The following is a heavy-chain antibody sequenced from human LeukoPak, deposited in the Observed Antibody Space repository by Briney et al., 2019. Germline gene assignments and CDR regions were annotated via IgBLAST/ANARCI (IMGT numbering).Heavy chain of an antibody. D-gene: IGHD1-26*01. J-gene: IGHJ2*01. V-gene: IGHV4-34*01. CDR2: INYSGST. Sequence: SETLSLTCAVYGGSFSGYYWSWIRQPPGKGLEWIGEINYSGSTNYNPSLKSRVTISADTSKNQFSLKLSSVTAADTAVYYCATDGNFDLWGRGTLVTVSS. CDR1: GGSFSGYY. CDR3: ATDGNFDL.